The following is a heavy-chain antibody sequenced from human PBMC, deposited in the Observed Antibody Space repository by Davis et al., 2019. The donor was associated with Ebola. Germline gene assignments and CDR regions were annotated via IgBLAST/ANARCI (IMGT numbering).Heavy chain of an antibody. Sequence: PGGSLRLSCAASGFTFSSYWMSWVRQAPGKGLEWVANIKQDGSEKYYVDSVKGRFTISRDNAKNSLYLQMNSLRAEDTAVYYCARDGSSSWYEYYFDYWGQGTLVTVSS. D-gene: IGHD6-13*01. J-gene: IGHJ4*02. CDR3: ARDGSSSWYEYYFDY. V-gene: IGHV3-7*01. CDR1: GFTFSSYW. CDR2: IKQDGSEK.